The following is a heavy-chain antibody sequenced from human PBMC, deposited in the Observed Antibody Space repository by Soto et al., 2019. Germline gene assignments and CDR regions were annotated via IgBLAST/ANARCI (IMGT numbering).Heavy chain of an antibody. V-gene: IGHV3-23*01. Sequence: GGSLRLSCAASGFTFSSYAMSWVRQAPGKGLEWVSAISGSGGSTYYAGSVKGLFTISRDNSKKTLYLQMNSLRAEETAVYYCAKGEGRIAVAAYYYYGMDVWGQGTTVTVSS. CDR3: AKGEGRIAVAAYYYYGMDV. CDR1: GFTFSSYA. CDR2: ISGSGGST. J-gene: IGHJ6*02. D-gene: IGHD6-19*01.